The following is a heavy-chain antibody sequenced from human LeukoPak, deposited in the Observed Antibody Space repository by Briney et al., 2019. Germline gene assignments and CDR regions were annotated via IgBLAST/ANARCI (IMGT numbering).Heavy chain of an antibody. Sequence: SQTLSLTCAISGDTVASRSAWNWLRQSPSRGLEWLGRTFYWSTWKTDFAVSMSSRMTIIPDTSTNQFSLQLNSVTPADTGVYFCARGRPSYYAMDVWGEGTSVTVSS. CDR2: TFYWSTWKT. J-gene: IGHJ6*04. CDR3: ARGRPSYYAMDV. CDR1: GDTVASRSA. V-gene: IGHV6-1*01.